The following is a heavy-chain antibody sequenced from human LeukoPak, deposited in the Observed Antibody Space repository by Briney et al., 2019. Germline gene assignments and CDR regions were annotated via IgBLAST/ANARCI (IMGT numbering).Heavy chain of an antibody. V-gene: IGHV3-23*01. J-gene: IGHJ4*02. CDR1: GFTFTTYA. CDR3: AKERDSSGYFDY. D-gene: IGHD3-22*01. Sequence: GGSLRLSCAASGFTFTTYAMSWVRQAPGKGLEWVSAISGSGRKTYYADSVKGRFTISRDNSKNTLYLQMNSLGAEDTAVYFCAKERDSSGYFDYWGQGTLVSVSS. CDR2: ISGSGRKT.